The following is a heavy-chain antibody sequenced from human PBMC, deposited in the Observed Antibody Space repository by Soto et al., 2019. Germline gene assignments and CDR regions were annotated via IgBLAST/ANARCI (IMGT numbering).Heavy chain of an antibody. J-gene: IGHJ6*02. CDR1: GGSISSSSYY. CDR3: ARLRYDSSGYYLYYYYGMDV. Sequence: SETLSLTCTVSGGSISSSSYYWGWIRQPPGKGLEWIGSIYYSGSTYYNPSLKSRVTISVDTSKNQFSLKLSSVTAADTAVYYCARLRYDSSGYYLYYYYGMDVWGQGTTVTVSS. D-gene: IGHD3-22*01. CDR2: IYYSGST. V-gene: IGHV4-39*01.